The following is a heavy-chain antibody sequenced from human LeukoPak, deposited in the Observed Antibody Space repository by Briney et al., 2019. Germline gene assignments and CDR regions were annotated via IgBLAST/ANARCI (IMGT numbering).Heavy chain of an antibody. J-gene: IGHJ6*02. CDR2: IYYSGST. D-gene: IGHD3-3*01. CDR1: GGSISSYY. Sequence: SETLSLTCTVSGGSISSYYWSWIRQPPGKGLDWMGKIYYSGSTNYNPSLNSRVTISVDTSKNQFSLKLSSVTAADTAVYYCARGGPDFWSGYRLYGMDVWGQGTTVTVSS. CDR3: ARGGPDFWSGYRLYGMDV. V-gene: IGHV4-59*01.